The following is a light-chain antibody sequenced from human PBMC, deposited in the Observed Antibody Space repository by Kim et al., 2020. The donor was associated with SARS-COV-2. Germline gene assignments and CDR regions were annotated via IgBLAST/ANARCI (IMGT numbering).Light chain of an antibody. CDR3: QVWDRTTTV. J-gene: IGLJ2*01. V-gene: IGLV3-1*01. CDR2: QDT. Sequence: SVSAGKTASITCSGDRVGHKYVCWDRHKPGQSPEVVNYQDTKGPSGIPERFSGANSGNTATLTISGTQDVDEADYYCQVWDRTTTVFGGGTQLAVL. CDR1: RVGHKY.